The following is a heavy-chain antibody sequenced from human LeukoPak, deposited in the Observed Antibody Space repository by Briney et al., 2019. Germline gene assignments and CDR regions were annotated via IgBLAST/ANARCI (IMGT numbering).Heavy chain of an antibody. CDR3: AKRYCSSTSCYRTDY. CDR1: QFKFNNYG. V-gene: IGHV3-23*01. D-gene: IGHD2-2*01. Sequence: GGSLRLSCATSQFKFNNYGMTWVRQAPGKGLEWVSSITGSGGRAQYADSVQGRFTISRDNSKNTLYLQMNSLRAEDTAVYYCAKRYCSSTSCYRTDYWGQGTLVTVSS. CDR2: ITGSGGRA. J-gene: IGHJ4*02.